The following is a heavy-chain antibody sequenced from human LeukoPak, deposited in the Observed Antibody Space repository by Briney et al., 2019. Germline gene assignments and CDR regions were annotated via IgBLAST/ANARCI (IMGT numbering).Heavy chain of an antibody. CDR3: AKSPGRIAAAGYFDY. CDR1: GFSFSHHA. Sequence: GGSLRLSCVASGFSFSHHAMTWVRQAPGQGLEWVSAIGGSGGGIFYADSVKGRFTISRDNSKNTLYLQMSSLRADDTAVYYCAKSPGRIAAAGYFDYWGQGTLVTVSS. D-gene: IGHD6-13*01. CDR2: IGGSGGGI. J-gene: IGHJ4*02. V-gene: IGHV3-23*01.